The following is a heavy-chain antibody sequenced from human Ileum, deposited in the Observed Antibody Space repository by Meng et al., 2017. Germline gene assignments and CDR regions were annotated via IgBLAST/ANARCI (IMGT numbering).Heavy chain of an antibody. CDR3: ARRGSSGFGDNYFDL. CDR2: IYPGDSDT. CDR1: GYDFNTKW. V-gene: IGHV5-51*01. Sequence: GESLKISCGGSGYDFNTKWIGWVRQMPGKGLEWMGIIYPGDSDTRYSPSFQSQVTISVDKSVRTAYVHWNSLKTSDTAMYYCARRGSSGFGDNYFDLWGQGTLVTVSS. D-gene: IGHD6-19*01. J-gene: IGHJ4*02.